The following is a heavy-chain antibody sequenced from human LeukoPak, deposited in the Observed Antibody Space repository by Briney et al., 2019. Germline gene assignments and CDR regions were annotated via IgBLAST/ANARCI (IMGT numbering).Heavy chain of an antibody. CDR2: MYYSGST. CDR1: GGSISSDDYY. D-gene: IGHD6-13*01. Sequence: SETLSLTCTVSGGSISSDDYYWNWIRQPPGKGLEWIGYMYYSGSTYYSPSLKTRVVISKDKSKNQISLNLSSVTTADTAVYYCARDKWVKVGNSWRQYGMDVWGQGTTVTVSS. J-gene: IGHJ6*02. CDR3: ARDKWVKVGNSWRQYGMDV. V-gene: IGHV4-30-4*01.